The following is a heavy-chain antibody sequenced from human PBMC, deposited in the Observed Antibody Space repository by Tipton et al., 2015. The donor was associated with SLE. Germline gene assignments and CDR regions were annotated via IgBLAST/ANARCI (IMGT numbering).Heavy chain of an antibody. CDR1: GFTFSNFA. CDR2: VSGSGGGA. V-gene: IGHV3-23*01. CDR3: AKTEGAEGYFEN. Sequence: SLRLSCAASGFTFSNFAMSWVRQAPGKGLEWVSTVSGSGGGAKFADSVKGRFSISRDNSKNTLYLQMNSLSAEDTAIYYCAKTEGAEGYFENWGQGTLVTVSS. J-gene: IGHJ4*02.